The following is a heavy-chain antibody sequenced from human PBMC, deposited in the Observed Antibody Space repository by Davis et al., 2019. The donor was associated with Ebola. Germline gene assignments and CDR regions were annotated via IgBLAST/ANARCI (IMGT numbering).Heavy chain of an antibody. D-gene: IGHD3-10*01. CDR2: ISGTTGNT. CDR1: GFTFSSYG. J-gene: IGHJ4*02. V-gene: IGHV3-23*01. CDR3: AKISKYGWFGELSSFDY. Sequence: GESLKISCAASGFTFSSYGMHWVRQAPGKGLEWVSAISGTTGNTYYADSVKGRFTISRDNSKNTLYLQMNSLRAEDTAVYYCAKISKYGWFGELSSFDYWGQGTLVTVSS.